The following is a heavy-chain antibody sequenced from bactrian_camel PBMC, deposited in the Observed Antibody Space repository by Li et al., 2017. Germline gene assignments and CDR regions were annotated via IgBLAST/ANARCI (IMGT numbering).Heavy chain of an antibody. D-gene: IGHD6*01. Sequence: VQLVESGGGLVQPGGSLRLSCAASGFTFSTADMNWVRQVPGKGLEWVSTIEGGYSDTYYPDSVKGRFTISRDNAKNMVYLQMNNLKPEDTAVYYCVLWDSPMGVTVVPNEGGQGTQVTVS. J-gene: IGHJ4*01. CDR3: VLWDSPMGVTVVPNE. CDR2: IEGGYSDT. V-gene: IGHV3S40*01. CDR1: GFTFSTAD.